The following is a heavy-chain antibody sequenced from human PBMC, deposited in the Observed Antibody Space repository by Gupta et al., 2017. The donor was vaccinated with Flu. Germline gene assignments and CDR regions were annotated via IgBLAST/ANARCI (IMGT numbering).Heavy chain of an antibody. D-gene: IGHD1-7*01. CDR3: VKVRGWNYPQHFDY. J-gene: IGHJ4*02. Sequence: STYGMHWVRQAPGKGLEWVTYISYDGSKQYSADSVKGRFTISRDNSKNTLYLQMNSLGTADTAMYYCVKVRGWNYPQHFDYWGQGTLVTVSS. V-gene: IGHV3-30*18. CDR2: ISYDGSKQ. CDR1: STYG.